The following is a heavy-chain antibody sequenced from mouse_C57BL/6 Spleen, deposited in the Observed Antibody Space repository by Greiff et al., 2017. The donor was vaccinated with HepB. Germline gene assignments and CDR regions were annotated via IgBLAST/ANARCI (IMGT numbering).Heavy chain of an antibody. CDR2: IDPSDSET. V-gene: IGHV1-52*01. J-gene: IGHJ4*01. Sequence: VQLQQPGAELVRPGSSVKLSCKASGYTFTSYWMHWVKQRPIQGLEWIGNIDPSDSETHYNQKFKDKATLTVDKSSSTAYMQLSSLTSEDSAVYYCARRELGRDYYAMDYWGQGTSVTVSS. CDR1: GYTFTSYW. D-gene: IGHD4-1*01. CDR3: ARRELGRDYYAMDY.